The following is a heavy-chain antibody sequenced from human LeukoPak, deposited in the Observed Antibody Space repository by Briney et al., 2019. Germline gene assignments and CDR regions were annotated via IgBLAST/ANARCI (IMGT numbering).Heavy chain of an antibody. D-gene: IGHD2-2*01. V-gene: IGHV3-15*01. CDR2: IKSKSDGGIT. CDR1: GFTFDNAW. CDR3: TTALIVDVPVADDWFDP. J-gene: IGHJ5*02. Sequence: PGGSLRLSCAASGFTFDNAWMSWVRQVPGKGLEWVGRIKSKSDGGITDYAAPVRGRFTISRDDSKDTVYLQMNSLKTEDTAVYYCTTALIVDVPVADDWFDPWGQGTLVTVSS.